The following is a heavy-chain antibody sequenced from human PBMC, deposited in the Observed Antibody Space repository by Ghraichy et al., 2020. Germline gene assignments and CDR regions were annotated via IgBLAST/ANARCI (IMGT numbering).Heavy chain of an antibody. Sequence: SETLSLTCTVSGGSISSSSYYWGWIRQPPGKGLEWIGSIYYSGSTYYNPSLKSRVTISVDTSKNQFSLKLSSVTAADTAVYYCARDLDGYYGSGSLGNYFDYWGQGTLVTVSS. V-gene: IGHV4-39*07. CDR2: IYYSGST. CDR1: GGSISSSSYY. J-gene: IGHJ4*02. CDR3: ARDLDGYYGSGSLGNYFDY. D-gene: IGHD3-10*01.